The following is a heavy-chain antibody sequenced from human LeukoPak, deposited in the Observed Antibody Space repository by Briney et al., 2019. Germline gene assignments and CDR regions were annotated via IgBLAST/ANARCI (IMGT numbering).Heavy chain of an antibody. V-gene: IGHV3-11*04. D-gene: IGHD3-3*01. CDR3: ARDRTPRYYDFWSGYSPFDY. Sequence: GGSLRLSCVASGFTFSDYYMSWIRQVPGKGLEWVSYISNPGTTIYYADSVKGRFTISRDNAKNSLYLQMNSLRAEDTAVYYCARDRTPRYYDFWSGYSPFDYWGQGTLVTVSS. CDR1: GFTFSDYY. CDR2: ISNPGTTI. J-gene: IGHJ4*02.